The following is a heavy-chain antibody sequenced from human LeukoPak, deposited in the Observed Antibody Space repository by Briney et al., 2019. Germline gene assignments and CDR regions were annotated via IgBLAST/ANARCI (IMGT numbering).Heavy chain of an antibody. Sequence: GASVTVSCKAYGYPFTSSDISWVRQAPGQGLEWMGGIIPTFGTANYAQKFQGRVTITTDESTSTAYMELSSLRSEDTAVYYCARLVVPAYYMDVWGKGTTVTVSS. CDR1: GYPFTSSD. J-gene: IGHJ6*03. D-gene: IGHD2-2*01. CDR2: IIPTFGTA. CDR3: ARLVVPAYYMDV. V-gene: IGHV1-69*05.